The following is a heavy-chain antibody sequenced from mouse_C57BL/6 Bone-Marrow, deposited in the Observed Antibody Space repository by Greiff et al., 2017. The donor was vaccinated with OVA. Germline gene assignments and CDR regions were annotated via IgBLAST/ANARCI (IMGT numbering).Heavy chain of an antibody. CDR2: ISSGGSYT. CDR1: GFTFSSYG. J-gene: IGHJ4*01. Sequence: EVQGVASGGDLVKPGGSLKLSCAASGFTFSSYGMSWVRQTPDKRLEWVATISSGGSYTYYPDSVKGRFTISRDNAKNTLYLQMSSLKSEDTAMYYCARLSMDYWGQGTSVTVSS. CDR3: ARLSMDY. V-gene: IGHV5-6*01.